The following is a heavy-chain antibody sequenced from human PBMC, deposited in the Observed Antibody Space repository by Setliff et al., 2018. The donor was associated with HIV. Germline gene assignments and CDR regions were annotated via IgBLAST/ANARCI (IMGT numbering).Heavy chain of an antibody. V-gene: IGHV4-31*03. CDR3: ARGQYCGGGSCYSPSYNWFDP. J-gene: IGHJ5*02. Sequence: PSETLSLTCTVSGGSISSGGYYRSWIRQHPGKGLEWIGYMYHSGSTHYNPSLKSRVTISVDTSKKQLSLKLSSVTAAYTAVYYCARGQYCGGGSCYSPSYNWFDPGGQGTLVTVSS. CDR1: GGSISSGGYY. CDR2: MYHSGST. D-gene: IGHD2-15*01.